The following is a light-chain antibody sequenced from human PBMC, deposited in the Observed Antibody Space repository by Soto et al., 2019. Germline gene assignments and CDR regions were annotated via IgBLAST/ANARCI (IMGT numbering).Light chain of an antibody. V-gene: IGKV3-20*01. Sequence: DIVLTQSPGTLSLSPGERATLSCRASQSVGSIYLAWYQQKPGQAPRLLIHGASNRASGIPDRFSGSGSGTDFTLTISRLEPEDFAVYYCQQSGSSPGTFGQGTKVEIK. CDR3: QQSGSSPGT. CDR1: QSVGSIY. CDR2: GAS. J-gene: IGKJ1*01.